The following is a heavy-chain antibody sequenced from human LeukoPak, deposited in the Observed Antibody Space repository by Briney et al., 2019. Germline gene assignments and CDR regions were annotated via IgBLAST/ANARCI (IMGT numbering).Heavy chain of an antibody. CDR2: IIGDGRLI. Sequence: QPGGSLRLSCTASGFSFSDYEMDWVRQAPGKGLEWVSYIIGDGRLIYYAGSVKGRFTISRDNAKNTLYLQMNSLRAEDTAVYYCGRGRYYAMDVWGQGTTVTVSS. CDR1: GFSFSDYE. V-gene: IGHV3-48*03. CDR3: GRGRYYAMDV. J-gene: IGHJ6*02.